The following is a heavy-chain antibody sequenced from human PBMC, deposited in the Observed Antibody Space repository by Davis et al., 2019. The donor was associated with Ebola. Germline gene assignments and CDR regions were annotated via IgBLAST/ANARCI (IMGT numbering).Heavy chain of an antibody. V-gene: IGHV3-33*06. Sequence: GESLKISCAASGFTFSSYGMHWVRQAPGKGLEWVAVIWYDGSNKYYADSVKGRFTISRDNSKNTLYLQMNSLRAEDTAVYYCANTRSVGAIFGAFDIWGQGTMVTVSS. D-gene: IGHD1-26*01. CDR1: GFTFSSYG. CDR3: ANTRSVGAIFGAFDI. J-gene: IGHJ3*02. CDR2: IWYDGSNK.